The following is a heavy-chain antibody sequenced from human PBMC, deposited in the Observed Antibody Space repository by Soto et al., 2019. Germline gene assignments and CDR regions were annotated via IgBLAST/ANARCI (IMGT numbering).Heavy chain of an antibody. V-gene: IGHV3-23*01. J-gene: IGHJ4*02. D-gene: IGHD2-15*01. CDR3: AKGVAVVAANTFDY. Sequence: PGGSLRLSCAASGFTFSTYAMSWVRQAPGKGLEWVSAISGSGGNTYYADSVKGRFTISRDNSKNTLYLQMNSLRGEDTAVYYCAKGVAVVAANTFDYWGQGTPVTVSS. CDR1: GFTFSTYA. CDR2: ISGSGGNT.